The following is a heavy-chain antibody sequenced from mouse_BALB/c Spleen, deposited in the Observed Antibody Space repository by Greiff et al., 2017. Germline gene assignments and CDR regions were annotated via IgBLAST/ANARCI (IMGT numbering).Heavy chain of an antibody. CDR2: INPYNDGT. CDR1: GYTFTSYV. CDR3: ARYYYDYGRLRFALAY. V-gene: IGHV1-14*01. D-gene: IGHD2-4*01. Sequence: EVQLQQSGPELVKPGASVKMSCKASGYTFTSYVMHWVKQKPGQGLEWIGYINPYNDGTKYNEKFKGKATLTSDKSSSTAYMELSSLTSEDSAVYYCARYYYDYGRLRFALAYWGQGTLVTVSA. J-gene: IGHJ3*01.